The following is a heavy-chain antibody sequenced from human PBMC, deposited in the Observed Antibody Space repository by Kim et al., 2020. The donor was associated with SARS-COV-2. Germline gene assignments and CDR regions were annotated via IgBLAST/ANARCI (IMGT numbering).Heavy chain of an antibody. D-gene: IGHD2-2*01. V-gene: IGHV3-15*01. Sequence: GGSLRLSCAASGFTFSNAWMSWVRQAPGKGLEWVGRIKSKTDGGTTDYAAPVKGRFTISRDDSKNTLYLQMNSLKTEDTAVYYCTTSHWIGVPAAGGHAFDIWGQGTMVTVSS. CDR2: IKSKTDGGTT. CDR1: GFTFSNAW. J-gene: IGHJ3*02. CDR3: TTSHWIGVPAAGGHAFDI.